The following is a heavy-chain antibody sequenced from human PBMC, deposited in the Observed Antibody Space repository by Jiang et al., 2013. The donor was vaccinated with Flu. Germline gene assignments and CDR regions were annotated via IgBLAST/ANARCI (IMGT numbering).Heavy chain of an antibody. V-gene: IGHV4-4*07. CDR2: IYTSGST. D-gene: IGHD6-13*01. CDR1: GGSISSYY. Sequence: LLKPSETLSLTCTVSGGSISSYYWSWIRQPAGKGLEWIGRIYTSGSTNYNPSLKSRVTMSVDTSKNQFSLKLSSVTAADTAVYYCARNSSPPGGRSLGAYYYYMDVWGKGTTVTVSS. CDR3: ARNSSPPGGRSLGAYYYYMDV. J-gene: IGHJ6*03.